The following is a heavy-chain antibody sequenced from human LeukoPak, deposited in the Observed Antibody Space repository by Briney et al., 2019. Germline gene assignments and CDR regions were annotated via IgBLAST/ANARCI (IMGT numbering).Heavy chain of an antibody. CDR1: GFSFSTCS. J-gene: IGHJ4*02. CDR2: VSSGGIST. V-gene: IGHV3-23*01. Sequence: GGSLRLSCAASGFSFSTCSMTWVRQAPGKGLEWVSSVSSGGISTYYADSVKSRFTVSRDNSKNTLYLQMNSLRAEDTAIYYCAKGGIYSSSPFDSWGQGTLVTVSS. CDR3: AKGGIYSSSPFDS. D-gene: IGHD2-21*01.